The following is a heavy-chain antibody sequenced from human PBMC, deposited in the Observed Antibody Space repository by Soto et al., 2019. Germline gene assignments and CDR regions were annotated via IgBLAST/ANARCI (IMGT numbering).Heavy chain of an antibody. CDR2: ISWNSGST. J-gene: IGHJ4*02. CDR1: GFIFDDFA. V-gene: IGHV3-9*01. D-gene: IGHD1-1*01. CDR3: ARDTDSDTWNDPFDY. Sequence: VESGGGLVQPGMSLRLSCAASGFIFDDFAMHWVRQAPGNGLEWVSGISWNSGSTDYAASVKGRFIISRDNARNSLYLQMNSLRPEDTALYYCARDTDSDTWNDPFDYWGQGALVIVS.